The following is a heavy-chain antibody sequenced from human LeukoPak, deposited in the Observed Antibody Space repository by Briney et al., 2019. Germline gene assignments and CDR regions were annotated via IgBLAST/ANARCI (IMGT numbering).Heavy chain of an antibody. CDR1: GGSISSYY. J-gene: IGHJ4*02. V-gene: IGHV4-59*01. CDR3: ARGGAGAGYFDY. CDR2: IYYSGST. Sequence: SETLSLTCTVSGGSISSYYWSWIRQPPGKGLEWIGYIYYSGSTNYNPSLKSQVTISVDTSTNQFSLKLSSVTAADTAVYYCARGGAGAGYFDYGGQGPLVTVSS. D-gene: IGHD3-10*01.